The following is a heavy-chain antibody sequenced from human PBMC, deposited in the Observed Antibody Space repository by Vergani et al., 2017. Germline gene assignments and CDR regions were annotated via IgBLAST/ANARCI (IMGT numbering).Heavy chain of an antibody. D-gene: IGHD6-6*01. CDR3: ARLVQYTSSSHFQH. V-gene: IGHV4-59*01. CDR1: GGSISSYY. J-gene: IGHJ1*01. Sequence: QVQLQESGPGLVKPSETLSLTCTVSGGSISSYYWSWIRQPPGKGLEWIGYSYYSGSTNSNPSLTSRVTISVDTSKNQFSLKLSSVTSADTALYYCARLVQYTSSSHFQHWGQGTLVTVSS. CDR2: SYYSGST.